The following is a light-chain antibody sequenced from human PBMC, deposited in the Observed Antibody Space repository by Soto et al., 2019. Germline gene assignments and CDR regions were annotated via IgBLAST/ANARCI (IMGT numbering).Light chain of an antibody. CDR3: QKYNSAPPT. CDR1: QGISNY. J-gene: IGKJ1*01. Sequence: DIQMTQSPSSLSASVGDRVTITCRASQGISNYLAWYQEKPGKVPKLLIYAASTLQSGVPSRFSGSGSGTDFTLTISSLQTEDVASYYCQKYNSAPPTFGQGTKVEIK. V-gene: IGKV1-27*01. CDR2: AAS.